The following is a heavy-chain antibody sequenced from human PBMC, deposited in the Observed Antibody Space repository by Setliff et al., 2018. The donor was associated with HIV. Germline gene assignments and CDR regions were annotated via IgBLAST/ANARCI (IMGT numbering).Heavy chain of an antibody. CDR1: GYTFTTYT. V-gene: IGHV1-3*01. CDR2: VNAGKGNT. CDR3: ARDGGYSYGAFDI. Sequence: GASVKVSCKASGYTFTTYTMHWVRQAPGQRPEWMGWVNAGKGNTRYSQKFQGRVVITRDTSANTAYMELSSLRSEDTAVYYCARDGGYSYGAFDIWGQGTRGTVS. D-gene: IGHD2-21*02. J-gene: IGHJ3*02.